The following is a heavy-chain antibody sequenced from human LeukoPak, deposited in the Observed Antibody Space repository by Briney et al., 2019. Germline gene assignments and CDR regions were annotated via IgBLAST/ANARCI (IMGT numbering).Heavy chain of an antibody. CDR2: ISAYNGNT. V-gene: IGHV1-18*01. J-gene: IGHJ4*02. CDR1: GYTFTSYD. Sequence: ASVKVSCKASGYTFTSYDINWVRQATGQGLEWMGWISAYNGNTNYAQKLQGRVTMTTDTSTSTAYMELRSLRSDDTAVYYCARLDVGARGNYWGQGTLVTVSS. CDR3: ARLDVGARGNY. D-gene: IGHD3-16*01.